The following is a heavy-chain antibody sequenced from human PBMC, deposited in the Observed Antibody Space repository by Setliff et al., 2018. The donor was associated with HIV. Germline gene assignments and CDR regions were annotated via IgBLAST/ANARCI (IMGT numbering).Heavy chain of an antibody. CDR2: IYHSGTT. J-gene: IGHJ5*02. V-gene: IGHV4-4*02. CDR1: GGAIDDINW. Sequence: KTSETLSLTCAVSGGAIDDINWWNWVRQSPGKGLEWIGEIYHSGTTSYNPSLKSRVTISVDKSKNQFSLKLTSVTAADTAVYYCARDQSIAARYLFDPWGQGTLVTVSS. CDR3: ARDQSIAARYLFDP. D-gene: IGHD6-6*01.